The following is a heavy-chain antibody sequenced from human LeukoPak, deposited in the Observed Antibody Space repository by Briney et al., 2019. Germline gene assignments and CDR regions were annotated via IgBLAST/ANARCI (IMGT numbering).Heavy chain of an antibody. CDR2: MNPTSGDT. CDR3: ARVVMKAFYYYYMDV. Sequence: ASVKVSCKASGYTFSDYDVNWVRQAPGHGLEWMGWMNPTSGDTGYAQKFQGRVTMTRSMSRNTAYMELSRLRSEDTAVYFCARVVMKAFYYYYMDVWGKGTTIIISS. CDR1: GYTFSDYD. D-gene: IGHD2-21*01. V-gene: IGHV1-8*01. J-gene: IGHJ6*03.